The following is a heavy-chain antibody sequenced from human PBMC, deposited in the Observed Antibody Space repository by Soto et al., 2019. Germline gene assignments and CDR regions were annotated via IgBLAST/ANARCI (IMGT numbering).Heavy chain of an antibody. D-gene: IGHD4-17*01. V-gene: IGHV3-23*01. CDR3: ATVNSIVGDGDHDY. J-gene: IGHJ4*02. CDR2: ISSSGDIP. CDR1: GFTFTTYA. Sequence: EVQLLESGGGLVQPGGSLRLSCAASGFTFTTYAMSWVRQPPGKGLEWVSGISSSGDIPYYADSVKGRFTISRDQSKKTVYLQMNSLRAEDTSLYYCATVNSIVGDGDHDYWGQGTLVSVSS.